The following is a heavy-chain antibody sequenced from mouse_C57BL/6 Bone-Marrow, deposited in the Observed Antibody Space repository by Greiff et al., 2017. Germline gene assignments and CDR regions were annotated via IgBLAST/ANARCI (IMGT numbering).Heavy chain of an antibody. Sequence: EVRLVESGGDLVKPGGSLKLSCAASGFTFSSYGMSWVRQTPDKRLEWVATISSGGSYTYYPDSVKGRFTISRDNAKNTLYLQMSCLKSEYTAMYCCARHGGLRPLDYWGQGTTLTVSS. V-gene: IGHV5-6*01. CDR2: ISSGGSYT. CDR3: ARHGGLRPLDY. CDR1: GFTFSSYG. J-gene: IGHJ2*01. D-gene: IGHD2-4*01.